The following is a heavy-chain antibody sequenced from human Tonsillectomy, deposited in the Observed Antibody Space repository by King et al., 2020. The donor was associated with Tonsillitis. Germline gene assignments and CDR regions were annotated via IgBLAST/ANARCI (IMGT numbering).Heavy chain of an antibody. D-gene: IGHD2-2*01. CDR1: GGPISSFY. J-gene: IGHJ5*02. Sequence: QLQESGPGLVKPSETLSLTCTVSGGPISSFYCVWLRQPPGKGLEWIGHIYSSGATTYNPSLNSRLTMSIDTSKKQFSLQLSSVTPADTAVYYCASGVAPAARGCFDPWGQGTLVTVSS. V-gene: IGHV4-59*01. CDR2: IYSSGAT. CDR3: ASGVAPAARGCFDP.